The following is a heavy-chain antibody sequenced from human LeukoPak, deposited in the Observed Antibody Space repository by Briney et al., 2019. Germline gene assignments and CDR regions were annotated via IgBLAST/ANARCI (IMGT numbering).Heavy chain of an antibody. D-gene: IGHD1-26*01. CDR2: ISSSSSYI. J-gene: IGHJ4*02. Sequence: GGSLRLSCAASGFTFSSYSMNWVRQAPGKGLEWVSSISSSSSYIYYADSVKGRFTISRDNSKNTLYLQMNSLRAEDTAVYYCAKDGGKFHFDYWGQGTLVTVSS. CDR1: GFTFSSYS. V-gene: IGHV3-21*01. CDR3: AKDGGKFHFDY.